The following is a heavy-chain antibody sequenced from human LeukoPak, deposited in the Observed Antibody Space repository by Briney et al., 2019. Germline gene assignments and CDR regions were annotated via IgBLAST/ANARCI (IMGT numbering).Heavy chain of an antibody. CDR2: IRYDGSNE. D-gene: IGHD1-1*01. Sequence: GGSLRLSCAASGFTFSSYGMHWVRQAPGKGLEWVSFIRYDGSNEYYADSVRGRFIISRDNSKNMMYLQMNSLRTEDTAVYYCATNGGYYMDVWGKGTTVTVSS. J-gene: IGHJ6*03. CDR3: ATNGGYYMDV. CDR1: GFTFSSYG. V-gene: IGHV3-30*02.